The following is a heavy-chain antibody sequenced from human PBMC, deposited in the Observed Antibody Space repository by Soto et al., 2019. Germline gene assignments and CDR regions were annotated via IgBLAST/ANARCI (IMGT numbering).Heavy chain of an antibody. CDR3: ARDPRAGIAVAGTSQPFDP. Sequence: SVKVSCKASGGTFSSYTISWVRQAPGQGLEWMGRIIPILGIANYAQKFQGRVTITADKSMSTAYMELSSLRSEDTAVYYCARDPRAGIAVAGTSQPFDPWGQGTLVTVSS. CDR1: GGTFSSYT. D-gene: IGHD6-19*01. CDR2: IIPILGIA. J-gene: IGHJ5*02. V-gene: IGHV1-69*04.